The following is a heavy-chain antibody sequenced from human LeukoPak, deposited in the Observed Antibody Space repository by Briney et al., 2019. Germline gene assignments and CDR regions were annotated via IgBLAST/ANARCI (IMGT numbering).Heavy chain of an antibody. CDR2: ISGGSSTK. CDR3: ARDPYGDSLGY. J-gene: IGHJ4*02. D-gene: IGHD4-17*01. CDR1: GFIFSSYS. V-gene: IGHV3-48*04. Sequence: GGSLRLSCAASGFIFSSYSMNWVRQAPGKGLEWVSYISGGSSTKYYADSVKGRFTISRDNAQNSLYLQMNNLRAEDTAVYYCARDPYGDSLGYWGQGTLVTVSS.